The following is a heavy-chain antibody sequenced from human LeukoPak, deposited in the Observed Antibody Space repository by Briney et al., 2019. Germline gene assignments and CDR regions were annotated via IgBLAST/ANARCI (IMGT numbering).Heavy chain of an antibody. CDR1: GGSFSDNY. D-gene: IGHD3-10*01. Sequence: SETLSLTCAVSGGSFSDNYWTWIRQPPGKGLEWIGQINHSGTTNYNPSLKSRVTILVDTSKNQFSLKLSSVTAADTAVYYCARVIRGSGGEYFQHWGQGALVTVSS. CDR2: INHSGTT. CDR3: ARVIRGSGGEYFQH. V-gene: IGHV4-34*01. J-gene: IGHJ1*01.